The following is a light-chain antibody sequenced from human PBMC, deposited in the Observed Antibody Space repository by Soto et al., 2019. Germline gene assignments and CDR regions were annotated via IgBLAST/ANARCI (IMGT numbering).Light chain of an antibody. V-gene: IGKV3-15*01. CDR3: QQYNNWFRT. Sequence: EIQLTQSPSTLSLSTGERATLSCRSSQTVSTYMSWYQQKPRQDPRRLINGASTRATGMPARFSGSGSGTEFTLTISSRQSEDFAVYYCQQYNNWFRTFGQGTKVDIK. CDR2: GAS. J-gene: IGKJ1*01. CDR1: QTVSTY.